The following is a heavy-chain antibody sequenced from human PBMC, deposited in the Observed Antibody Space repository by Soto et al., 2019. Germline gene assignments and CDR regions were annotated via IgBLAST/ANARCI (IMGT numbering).Heavy chain of an antibody. D-gene: IGHD6-13*01. CDR3: ARSIAAAFWFDP. CDR2: IIPIFGRA. CDR1: GYTFTKFH. V-gene: IGHV1-69*13. J-gene: IGHJ5*02. Sequence: SVKVSCKASGYTFTKFHLHWVRLAPGQGLEWMGMIIPIFGRASYAQKFQGRVTITADESTSTAYMELSSLRSEDTAVYYCARSIAAAFWFDPWGQGTLVTVSS.